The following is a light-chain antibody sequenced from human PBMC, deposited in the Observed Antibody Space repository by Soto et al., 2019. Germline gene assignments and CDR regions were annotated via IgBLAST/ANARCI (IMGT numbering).Light chain of an antibody. CDR2: DTS. V-gene: IGKV3-11*01. Sequence: EIVLTQSPATLSLSPGERATLSCRASQSVSSYLAWYQQTPGQAPRLLIYDTSNRATGIPARFSGSGSGTDFTLTISSLEPEDSAVYYCQQRRNWPKTFCQGTKVEI. CDR3: QQRRNWPKT. CDR1: QSVSSY. J-gene: IGKJ1*01.